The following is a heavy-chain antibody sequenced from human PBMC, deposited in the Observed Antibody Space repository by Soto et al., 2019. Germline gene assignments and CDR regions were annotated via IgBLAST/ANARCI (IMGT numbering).Heavy chain of an antibody. J-gene: IGHJ4*02. CDR2: INPNSGGT. V-gene: IGHV1-2*04. D-gene: IGHD3-16*02. CDR3: ARPDYIWGSYRH. Sequence: ASVKVSCKASGYTFTCYYMHWVRQAPGQGLEWMGWINPNSGGTNYAQKFQGWVTMTRDTSISTAYMELSRLRSDDTAVYYCARPDYIWGSYRHWGQGTLVTVSS. CDR1: GYTFTCYY.